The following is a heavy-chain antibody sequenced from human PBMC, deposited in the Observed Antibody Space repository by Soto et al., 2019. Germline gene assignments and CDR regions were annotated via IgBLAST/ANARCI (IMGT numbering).Heavy chain of an antibody. V-gene: IGHV1-18*01. CDR3: ARDLSELYYYDSSHFDY. Sequence: ASVKVSCKASGYTFTSYGISWVRQAPGQGFEWMGWISAYNGNTNYAQKLQGRVTMTTDTSTSTAYMELRSLRSDDTAVYYCARDLSELYYYDSSHFDYWGQGTLVTVSS. D-gene: IGHD3-22*01. CDR1: GYTFTSYG. CDR2: ISAYNGNT. J-gene: IGHJ4*02.